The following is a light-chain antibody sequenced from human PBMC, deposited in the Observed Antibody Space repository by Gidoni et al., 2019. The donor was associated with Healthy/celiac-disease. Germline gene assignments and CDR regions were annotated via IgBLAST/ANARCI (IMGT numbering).Light chain of an antibody. V-gene: IGKV1-5*03. Sequence: DIQMPQSPSTLSESEGDRVTITCRASQSISSWLAWYQQKPGKSPKPLIYKASSLESGVPSRFSGSGSGTEFTLTIRSLQPDDFATYYCQQYNSYAPLTFGGGTKVEIK. CDR2: KAS. J-gene: IGKJ4*01. CDR3: QQYNSYAPLT. CDR1: QSISSW.